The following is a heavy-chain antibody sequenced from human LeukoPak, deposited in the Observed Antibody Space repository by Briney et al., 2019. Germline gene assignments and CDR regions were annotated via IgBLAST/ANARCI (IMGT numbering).Heavy chain of an antibody. CDR3: ARLLGYCSSTSCYPDANFDY. CDR1: GGSISSYY. J-gene: IGHJ4*02. D-gene: IGHD2-2*01. Sequence: SETLSLTCTVSGGSISSYYWSWIRQPPGKGLEWIGYIYYSGSTNYNPSLKSRVTISVDTSKNQFSLKLSSVTAADTAVYYCARLLGYCSSTSCYPDANFDYWGQGTLVTVSS. V-gene: IGHV4-59*08. CDR2: IYYSGST.